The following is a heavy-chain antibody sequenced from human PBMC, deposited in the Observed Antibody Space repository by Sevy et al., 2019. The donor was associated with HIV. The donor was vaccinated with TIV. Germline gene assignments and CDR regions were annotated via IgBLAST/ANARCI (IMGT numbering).Heavy chain of an antibody. CDR1: GFTFSNYD. D-gene: IGHD3-22*01. Sequence: GGSLRLSCAASGFTFSNYDMNWVRQAPGKGLEWVSYISRGSSYIYYADSLKGRVTISRDNANNSLFLQLNSLRAEDTAVYYCARALDYYDTGGLYYWGQGALVTVSS. V-gene: IGHV3-21*01. CDR3: ARALDYYDTGGLYY. CDR2: ISRGSSYI. J-gene: IGHJ4*02.